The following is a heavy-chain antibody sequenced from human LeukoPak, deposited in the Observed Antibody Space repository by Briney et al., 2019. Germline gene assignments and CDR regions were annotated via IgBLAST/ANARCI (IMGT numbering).Heavy chain of an antibody. J-gene: IGHJ4*02. CDR2: IYPGDSDT. CDR1: GYSFTSYW. Sequence: GESLKISCKGSGYSFTSYWIGWVRQMPGKGLEWIGIIYPGDSDTRHSPSFQGQVTISADKSISTAYLQWSSLKDSATAMYYCARGKGYGYRNFDYWGQGTLVTVSS. V-gene: IGHV5-51*01. D-gene: IGHD5-18*01. CDR3: ARGKGYGYRNFDY.